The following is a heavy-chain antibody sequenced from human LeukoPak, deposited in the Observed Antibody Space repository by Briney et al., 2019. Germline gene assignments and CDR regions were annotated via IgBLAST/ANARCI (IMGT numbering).Heavy chain of an antibody. CDR3: ARVWFGELLYQYYFDY. Sequence: SETLSLTCTVSGGSISSGDYYWSWIRQPPGKGLEWIGYIYYSGSTYYNPSLKSRVTISVDTSKNQFSLKLSSVTAADTAVYYCARVWFGELLYQYYFDYWGQGTLVTASS. V-gene: IGHV4-30-4*01. CDR1: GGSISSGDYY. D-gene: IGHD3-10*01. J-gene: IGHJ4*02. CDR2: IYYSGST.